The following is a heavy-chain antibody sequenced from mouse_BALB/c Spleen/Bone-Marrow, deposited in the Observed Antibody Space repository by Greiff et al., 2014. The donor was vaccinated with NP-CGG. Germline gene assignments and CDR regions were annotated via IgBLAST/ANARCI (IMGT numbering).Heavy chain of an antibody. J-gene: IGHJ4*01. CDR3: SDYGNPYAMDY. CDR2: INPSNGGT. D-gene: IGHD2-1*01. CDR1: GYTFTSYY. Sequence: VQLQQSGAELVKPGASVKLSCKASGYTFTSYYMYWVKQRPGQGLEWIGEINPSNGGTNFNEKFKSKATLTVDKSSSTAYMQLSSLTSEDSAVYYCSDYGNPYAMDYWGQGTSVTVSS. V-gene: IGHV1S81*02.